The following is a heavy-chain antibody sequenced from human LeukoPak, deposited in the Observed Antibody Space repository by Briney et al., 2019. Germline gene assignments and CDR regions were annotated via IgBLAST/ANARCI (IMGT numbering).Heavy chain of an antibody. Sequence: KPSETLSLTCTVSGGSISSYYWSWIRQPPGKGLEWIGYVYYSGTTNYNPSLKSRVTISVDTSKNQFSLKLNSVTAADTALFYCARYSGSHYAFDIWGQGTMVTVSS. CDR3: ARYSGSHYAFDI. D-gene: IGHD1-26*01. V-gene: IGHV4-59*08. J-gene: IGHJ3*02. CDR2: VYYSGTT. CDR1: GGSISSYY.